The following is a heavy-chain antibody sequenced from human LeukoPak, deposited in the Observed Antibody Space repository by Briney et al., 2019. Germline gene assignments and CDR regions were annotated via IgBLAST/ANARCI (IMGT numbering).Heavy chain of an antibody. CDR1: GYTFNSYG. V-gene: IGHV1-69*13. CDR2: IIPIFGTA. D-gene: IGHD5-12*01. CDR3: ARGEGYGNFDY. Sequence: ASVKVSCKASGYTFNSYGISWVRQAPGQGLEWMGGIIPIFGTANYAQKFQGRVTITADESTSTAYMELSSLRSEDTAVYYCARGEGYGNFDYWGQGTLVTVSS. J-gene: IGHJ4*02.